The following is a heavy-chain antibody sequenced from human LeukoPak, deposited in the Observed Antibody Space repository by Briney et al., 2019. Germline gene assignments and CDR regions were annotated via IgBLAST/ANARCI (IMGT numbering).Heavy chain of an antibody. J-gene: IGHJ4*02. CDR2: ISSSGSTI. CDR3: ARDRATAPRGDSALDY. D-gene: IGHD5-12*01. CDR1: GFTFSSYE. Sequence: GGSLRLSCAASGFTFSSYEINWVRQAPGKGLEWVSYISSSGSTIYYADSVKGRFTISRDNAKNSLYLQMNSLRAEDTAVYYCARDRATAPRGDSALDYWGQGTLVTVSS. V-gene: IGHV3-48*03.